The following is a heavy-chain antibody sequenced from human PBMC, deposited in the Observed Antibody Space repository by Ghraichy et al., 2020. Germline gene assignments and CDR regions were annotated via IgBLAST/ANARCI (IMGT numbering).Heavy chain of an antibody. V-gene: IGHV3-33*01. CDR2: MWADGKKQ. CDR1: GFNINSHG. Sequence: LSLTCVASGFNINSHGMHWVRQAPGKGLEWAAVMWADGKKQHYADSVKGRFTISRDTFKNTVYLQMNSVRVEDTAVYYCARDRSYYADDQWGQGTLVTVTS. D-gene: IGHD3-16*01. J-gene: IGHJ5*02. CDR3: ARDRSYYADDQ.